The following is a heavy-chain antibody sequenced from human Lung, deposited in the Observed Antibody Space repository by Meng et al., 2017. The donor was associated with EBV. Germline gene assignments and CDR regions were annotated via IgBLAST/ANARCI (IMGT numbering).Heavy chain of an antibody. V-gene: IGHV4-4*07. CDR1: GGSINSYY. CDR3: ARLVITMILGTPIWSFDL. Sequence: QVEPQESGPRMMKPSETLSLTYTVSGGSINSYYWHWIRQPAGKGLEWIGRFHTSGGTKYNPSLKSRVTMSVDNSKNQFSLKLNSMTAADTAVYYCARLVITMILGTPIWSFDLWGRGTLVTVSS. CDR2: FHTSGGT. J-gene: IGHJ2*01. D-gene: IGHD3-22*01.